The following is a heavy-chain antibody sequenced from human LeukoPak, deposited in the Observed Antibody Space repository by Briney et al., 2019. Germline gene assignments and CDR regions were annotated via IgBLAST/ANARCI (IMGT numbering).Heavy chain of an antibody. CDR1: GFTFSTYA. J-gene: IGHJ4*02. D-gene: IGHD2-8*01. V-gene: IGHV3-23*01. CDR3: ARSRYCTNGICSYFDY. Sequence: GGSLRLSCVASGFTFSTYAMSWVRQAPGKGLEWVSTISGTDDGTYYADSVKGRFTISRDNSKNTLYLQMHSLRAEDTAVYYCARSRYCTNGICSYFDYWGQGILVTVSS. CDR2: ISGTDDGT.